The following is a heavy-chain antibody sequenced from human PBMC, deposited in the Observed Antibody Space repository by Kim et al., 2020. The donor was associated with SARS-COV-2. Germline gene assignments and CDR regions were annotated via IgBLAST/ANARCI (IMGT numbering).Heavy chain of an antibody. J-gene: IGHJ4*02. D-gene: IGHD2-8*01. CDR1: GGSISSYY. CDR3: ARDNGIDYYFDY. Sequence: SETLSLTCTVSGGSISSYYWSWIRQPPGKGLEWIGYIYYSGSTNYNPSLKSRVTISVDTSKNQFSLKLSSVTAADTAVYYCARDNGIDYYFDYWGQGTLVTVSS. CDR2: IYYSGST. V-gene: IGHV4-59*13.